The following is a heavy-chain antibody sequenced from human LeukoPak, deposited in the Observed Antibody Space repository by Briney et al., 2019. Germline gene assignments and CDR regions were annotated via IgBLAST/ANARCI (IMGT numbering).Heavy chain of an antibody. V-gene: IGHV3-20*04. CDR3: ARDRREYYYYYYMDV. J-gene: IGHJ6*03. CDR2: INWNGGST. CDR1: GFTFDDYG. Sequence: GGSLRLSCAASGFTFDDYGMSWVRQAPGKGLEWVSGINWNGGSTGYADSVKGRFTISRDNAKNSLYLQMNSLRAEDTAVYYCARDRREYYYYYYMDVWGKGTTVTVSS.